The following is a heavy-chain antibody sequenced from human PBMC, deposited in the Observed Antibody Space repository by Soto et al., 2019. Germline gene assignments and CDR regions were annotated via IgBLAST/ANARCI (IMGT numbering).Heavy chain of an antibody. V-gene: IGHV3-33*01. CDR1: GSIFSGYG. CDR2: IWYDGSNK. D-gene: IGHD1-7*01. CDR3: ARHGIGGTAFQGCCDY. J-gene: IGHJ4*02. Sequence: QEQLVESGGGVVQPGTSLRLSCAASGSIFSGYGMHWVRQAPGKGLEWVAVIWYDGSNKYYADSVKDRFTISRDNSKNMLYLQMDSLRAEDTAVYYCARHGIGGTAFQGCCDYWGQGTLVTIAS.